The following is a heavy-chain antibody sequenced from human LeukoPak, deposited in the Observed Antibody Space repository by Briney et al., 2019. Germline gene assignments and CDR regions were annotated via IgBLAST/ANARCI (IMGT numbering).Heavy chain of an antibody. CDR2: INHSGST. CDR1: GGSISSYY. Sequence: SETLSLTCTVSGGSISSYYWSWIRQPPGKGLEWIGEINHSGSTNYNPSLKSRVTISVDTSKNQFSLKLSSVTAADTAVYYCARDRVGALDYWGQGTLVTVSS. V-gene: IGHV4-34*01. D-gene: IGHD1-26*01. CDR3: ARDRVGALDY. J-gene: IGHJ4*02.